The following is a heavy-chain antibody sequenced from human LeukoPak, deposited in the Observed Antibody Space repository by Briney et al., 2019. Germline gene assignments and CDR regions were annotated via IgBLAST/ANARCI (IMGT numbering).Heavy chain of an antibody. CDR1: GGSLSNYY. CDR3: ARDPEFDGGHGFDH. D-gene: IGHD4-23*01. V-gene: IGHV4-59*01. J-gene: IGHJ4*02. CDR2: IYYSGGT. Sequence: PSETLSLTCSVSGGSLSNYYWNWIRQPPGKGLEWIGQIYYSGGTKYNPSLQSRVTISVDTSKTQLSLRLSSVTAADTAVYYCARDPEFDGGHGFDHWGQGTLVTVSS.